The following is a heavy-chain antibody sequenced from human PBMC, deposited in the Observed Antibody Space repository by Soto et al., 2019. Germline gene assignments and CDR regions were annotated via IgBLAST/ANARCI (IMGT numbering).Heavy chain of an antibody. CDR1: GGSISSYY. D-gene: IGHD3-22*01. CDR2: IYYSGST. J-gene: IGHJ4*02. V-gene: IGHV4-59*01. CDR3: ARGRRIDSSGYYGDY. Sequence: QVQLQESGPGLVKPSETLSLTCTVSGGSISSYYWSWIRQPPGKGLEWIGYIYYSGSTNYNPSLKSRVTISVDTSKNQFSLKLSSVTAADMAVYYCARGRRIDSSGYYGDYWGQGTLVTVSS.